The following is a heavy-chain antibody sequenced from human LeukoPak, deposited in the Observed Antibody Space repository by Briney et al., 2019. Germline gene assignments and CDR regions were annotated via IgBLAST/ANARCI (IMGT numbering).Heavy chain of an antibody. Sequence: KTGGPLRLSCAASGFTFSSCGFNWVRQAPGKGLEWVSSIGPTGTDRYYADSVRGRFTISRDNAKNSMYPQMDSLRDEDTAVYYCATETIGRHYDYWGQGTLLTVSS. CDR1: GFTFSSCG. J-gene: IGHJ4*02. CDR3: ATETIGRHYDY. D-gene: IGHD1-14*01. V-gene: IGHV3-21*01. CDR2: IGPTGTDR.